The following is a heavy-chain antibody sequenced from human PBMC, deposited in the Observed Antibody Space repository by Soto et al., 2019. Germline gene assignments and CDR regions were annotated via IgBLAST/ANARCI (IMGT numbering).Heavy chain of an antibody. Sequence: QVQLQESGPGLVKPSETLSLTCTVSGGSISSYYWSWIRQPPGKGLEWIGYIYYSGSTNYNPSLKSRVTISVDTSKNQFSLKLSSVTAADTAVYYCARAPYYYGSGHAFDIWGQGTMVTVSS. V-gene: IGHV4-59*01. CDR2: IYYSGST. CDR3: ARAPYYYGSGHAFDI. D-gene: IGHD3-10*01. CDR1: GGSISSYY. J-gene: IGHJ3*02.